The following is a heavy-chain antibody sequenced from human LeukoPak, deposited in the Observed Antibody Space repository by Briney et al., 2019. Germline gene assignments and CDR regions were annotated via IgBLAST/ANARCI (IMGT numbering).Heavy chain of an antibody. V-gene: IGHV4-31*03. CDR1: GGSISSGGYY. Sequence: SQTLSLTCTVSGGSISSGGYYWSWIRQHPEEGLEWIGYIYYSGSTYYNPSLKSRVTISVDTSKNQFSLKLSSVTAADTAVYYCARVAMAHNWFDPWGQGTLVTVSS. CDR2: IYYSGST. J-gene: IGHJ5*02. D-gene: IGHD2-2*01. CDR3: ARVAMAHNWFDP.